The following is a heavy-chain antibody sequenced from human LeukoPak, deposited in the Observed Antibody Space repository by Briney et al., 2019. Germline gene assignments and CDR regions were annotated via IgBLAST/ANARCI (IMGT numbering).Heavy chain of an antibody. CDR2: IKQDGSEK. CDR3: ARDSSYYGSGSYYYGPYYYYGMDV. V-gene: IGHV3-7*01. CDR1: GFTFSSYW. J-gene: IGHJ6*02. Sequence: PGGSLRLSCAASGFTFSSYWMSWVRQAPGKGLEWVANIKQDGSEKYYVDSVKGRFTISRDNAKNSLYLQMDSLRAEDTAVYYCARDSSYYGSGSYYYGPYYYYGMDVWGQGTTVTVS. D-gene: IGHD3-10*01.